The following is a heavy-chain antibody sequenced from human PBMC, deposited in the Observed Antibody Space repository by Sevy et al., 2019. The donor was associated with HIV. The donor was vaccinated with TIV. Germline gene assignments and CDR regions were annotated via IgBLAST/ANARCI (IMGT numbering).Heavy chain of an antibody. Sequence: ASVKVSCKASGYFFTGYYLHWVRQTPGQGLEWMGRINPNSGGTNYAHNFQGRVTMTRDTSISTAYMELSRLRSDDTAVYYCARGGGYSSGWWTFDYWGQGTLVTVSS. V-gene: IGHV1-2*06. D-gene: IGHD6-19*01. CDR1: GYFFTGYY. J-gene: IGHJ4*02. CDR2: INPNSGGT. CDR3: ARGGGYSSGWWTFDY.